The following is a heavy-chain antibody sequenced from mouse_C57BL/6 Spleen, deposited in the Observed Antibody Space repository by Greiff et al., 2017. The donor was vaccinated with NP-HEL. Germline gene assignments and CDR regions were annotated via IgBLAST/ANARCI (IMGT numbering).Heavy chain of an antibody. Sequence: DVKLVESGGGLVKPGGSLKLSCAASGFTFSDYGMHWVRQAPEKGLEWVAYISSGSSTIYYADTVKGRFTISRDNAKNTLFLQMTSLRSEDTAMYYCATASTVDYFDYWGQGTTLTVSS. CDR3: ATASTVDYFDY. CDR1: GFTFSDYG. J-gene: IGHJ2*01. CDR2: ISSGSSTI. D-gene: IGHD1-1*01. V-gene: IGHV5-17*01.